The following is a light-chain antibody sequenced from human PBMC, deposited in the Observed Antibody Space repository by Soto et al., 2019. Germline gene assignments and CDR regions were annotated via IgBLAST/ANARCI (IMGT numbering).Light chain of an antibody. CDR3: QQYGSAPYT. CDR1: QSVYNNY. Sequence: EIVLTQSPGTLSLSPGERATLSCRASQSVYNNYLAWYRQRPGQAPRLLINGASSRATGIPDRFSGSGSGTAFTLTISRLEPEDFAVYYCQQYGSAPYTFGQGTKLEIK. CDR2: GAS. V-gene: IGKV3-20*01. J-gene: IGKJ2*01.